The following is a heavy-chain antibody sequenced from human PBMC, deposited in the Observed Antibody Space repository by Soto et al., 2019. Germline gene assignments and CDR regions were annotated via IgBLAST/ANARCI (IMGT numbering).Heavy chain of an antibody. CDR1: GFTFSSYG. Sequence: QVQLVESGGVVVQPGRSLRLSCAASGFTFSSYGMHWVRQAPGKGLEWVAVMWSEGGNKYYADSVKGRFTISRDNSKNTVYLQMNSPRAEDTAVYYCARDPPDDSSGYYSLDNWGQGTLVTVSS. V-gene: IGHV3-33*01. J-gene: IGHJ4*02. CDR3: ARDPPDDSSGYYSLDN. D-gene: IGHD3-22*01. CDR2: MWSEGGNK.